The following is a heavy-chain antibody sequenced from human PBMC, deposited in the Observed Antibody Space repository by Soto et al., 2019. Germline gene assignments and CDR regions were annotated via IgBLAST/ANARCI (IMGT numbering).Heavy chain of an antibody. J-gene: IGHJ4*02. CDR1: GFSLSSYW. V-gene: IGHV3-7*01. CDR2: MNQDGSES. CDR3: ARLSTSAGRRDLAC. Sequence: EVQLVESGGGLVQPGGSLRLSCAASGFSLSSYWMSWVRQAPGKGLEWVANMNQDGSESYYVGSVKGRFTFTRDNAKYSLYLQMNSLRAEDTAVYYCARLSTSAGRRDLACWGQGTLVTVSS.